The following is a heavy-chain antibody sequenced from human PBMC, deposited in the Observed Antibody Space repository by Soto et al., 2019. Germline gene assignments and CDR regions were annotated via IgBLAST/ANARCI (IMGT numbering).Heavy chain of an antibody. J-gene: IGHJ4*02. CDR1: GGSISSYY. V-gene: IGHV4-59*06. CDR3: ARDSLIVVGYFDY. Sequence: SETLSLTCTVSGGSISSYYWSWIRQHPGKGLEWIGYIYYSGSTYYNPSLKSRVTISVDTSKNQFSLKLSSVTAADTAVYYCARDSLIVVGYFDYWGQGTLVTVSS. D-gene: IGHD1-26*01. CDR2: IYYSGST.